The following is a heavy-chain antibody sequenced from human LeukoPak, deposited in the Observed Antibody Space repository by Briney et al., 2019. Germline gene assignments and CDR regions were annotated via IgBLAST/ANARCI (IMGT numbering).Heavy chain of an antibody. Sequence: SETLSLTRTVSGFSINNHFWSWIRQPPGEGLEWIGYIHTSGTSHHNPSPKSRVSMSVDMSKNEISLKLSSVTAADTAVYYCARQVRGIGWFLDYWGQGILVTVSS. CDR1: GFSINNHF. V-gene: IGHV4-4*09. J-gene: IGHJ4*02. CDR2: IHTSGTS. D-gene: IGHD6-19*01. CDR3: ARQVRGIGWFLDY.